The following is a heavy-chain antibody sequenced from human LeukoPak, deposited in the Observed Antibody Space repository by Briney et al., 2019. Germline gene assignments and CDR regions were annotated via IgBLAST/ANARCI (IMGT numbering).Heavy chain of an antibody. D-gene: IGHD2-15*01. V-gene: IGHV3-53*01. CDR2: IYSGGST. CDR1: GFAVSSNY. CDR3: ARAICSGGKCYFDY. Sequence: GGYLRLSCAASGFAVSSNYMSWVRQTPGKGLEWVSLIYSGGSTYYADSVKGRFTISRDNSKNTLYLQMNSLRAEDTAVYYCARAICSGGKCYFDYWGQGTLVTVSS. J-gene: IGHJ4*02.